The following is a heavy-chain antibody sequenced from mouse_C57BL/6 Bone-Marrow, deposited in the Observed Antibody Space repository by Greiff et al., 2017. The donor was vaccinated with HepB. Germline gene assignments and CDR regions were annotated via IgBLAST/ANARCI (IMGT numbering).Heavy chain of an antibody. J-gene: IGHJ3*01. CDR1: GYTFTSYG. D-gene: IGHD3-1*01. V-gene: IGHV1-81*01. Sequence: QVQLKESGAERARPGASVKVCCKASGYTFTSYGISGVKQGTGQGLEWIGEIYPRSGNTYYNEKFKGKATLPADKSSSTAYMDLRSLTSDDSAVYFYARFSQCAPFAYSGQGTPVTDS. CDR3: ARFSQCAPFAY. CDR2: IYPRSGNT.